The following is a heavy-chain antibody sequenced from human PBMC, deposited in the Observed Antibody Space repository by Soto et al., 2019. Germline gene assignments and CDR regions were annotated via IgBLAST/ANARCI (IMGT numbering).Heavy chain of an antibody. V-gene: IGHV3-48*02. CDR2: ISSSSSTI. Sequence: GGSLRLSCAASGFTFSSYSMNWVRQAPGKGLEWVSYISSSSSTIYYADSVKGRFTISGDNAKNSLYLQMNSLRDEDTAVYYCARVHKGTYYDYVWGSYRGNWFDPWGQGTLVTVSS. CDR1: GFTFSSYS. CDR3: ARVHKGTYYDYVWGSYRGNWFDP. D-gene: IGHD3-16*02. J-gene: IGHJ5*02.